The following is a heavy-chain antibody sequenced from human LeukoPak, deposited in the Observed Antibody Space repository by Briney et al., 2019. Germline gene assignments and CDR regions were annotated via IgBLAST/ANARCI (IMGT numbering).Heavy chain of an antibody. V-gene: IGHV1-69*01. CDR3: AREGLATVGYCSGGSCYPSNWFDR. CDR1: GGTFSSYA. CDR2: IIPIFGTA. J-gene: IGHJ5*02. D-gene: IGHD2-15*01. Sequence: SVKVSCKASGGTFSSYAISWVRQAPGQGLEWMGGIIPIFGTANYAQKFQGRVTITADESTSTAYMELSSLRSEDTAVYYCAREGLATVGYCSGGSCYPSNWFDRWGQGTLVTVS.